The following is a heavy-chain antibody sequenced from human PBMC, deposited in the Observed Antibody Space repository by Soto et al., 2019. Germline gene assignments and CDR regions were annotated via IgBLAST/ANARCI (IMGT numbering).Heavy chain of an antibody. J-gene: IGHJ6*02. V-gene: IGHV5-10-1*01. Sequence: GEALKISCKGSGYSFTSYWISWVRQMPGKGLEWMGRVDPSDSYTNYSPSFQGHVTISADKSISTAYLQWSSVKASDTAMYYCARLSAAEDYYYYGMDVWGQGTTVTVSS. D-gene: IGHD6-25*01. CDR2: VDPSDSYT. CDR1: GYSFTSYW. CDR3: ARLSAAEDYYYYGMDV.